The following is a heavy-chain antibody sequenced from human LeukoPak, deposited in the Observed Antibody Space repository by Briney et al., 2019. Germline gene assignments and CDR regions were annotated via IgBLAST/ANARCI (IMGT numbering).Heavy chain of an antibody. CDR1: GGTFSSYA. CDR3: ARDGRTPYYYDSSWFDP. D-gene: IGHD3-22*01. Sequence: SVKVSCKASGGTFSSYAISWVRQAPGQGLEWMGRIIPILGIANYAQKFQGRATITADKSTSTAYMELSSLRSEDTAVYYCARDGRTPYYYDSSWFDPWGQGTLVTVSS. CDR2: IIPILGIA. V-gene: IGHV1-69*04. J-gene: IGHJ5*02.